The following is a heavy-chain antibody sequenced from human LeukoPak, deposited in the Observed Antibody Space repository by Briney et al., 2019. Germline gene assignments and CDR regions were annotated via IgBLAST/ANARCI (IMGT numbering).Heavy chain of an antibody. CDR2: IYSGGST. V-gene: IGHV3-66*02. Sequence: PGGSLRLSCAASGFTVSSNYMSWVRQAPGKGLERVSVIYSGGSTYYADSVKGRFTVSRDNSKNTLYLQMNSLRAEDTAVYYCARGSRMDPSYFDYWGQGTLVTVSS. J-gene: IGHJ4*02. CDR1: GFTVSSNY. D-gene: IGHD2-8*01. CDR3: ARGSRMDPSYFDY.